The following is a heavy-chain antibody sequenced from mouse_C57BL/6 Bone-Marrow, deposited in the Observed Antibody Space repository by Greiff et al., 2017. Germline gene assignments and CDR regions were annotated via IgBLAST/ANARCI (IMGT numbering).Heavy chain of an antibody. Sequence: QVQLQQPGAELVRPGSSVKLSCKASGYTFTSYWMHWVKQRPIQGLEWIGNIDPSDSETHYNQKFKDKATLTVDKSSSTAYMQLSSLTSEDAAVYYCSRWGWFLRYFDVWGTGTTVTVSS. CDR2: IDPSDSET. D-gene: IGHD2-3*01. CDR3: SRWGWFLRYFDV. J-gene: IGHJ1*03. CDR1: GYTFTSYW. V-gene: IGHV1-52*01.